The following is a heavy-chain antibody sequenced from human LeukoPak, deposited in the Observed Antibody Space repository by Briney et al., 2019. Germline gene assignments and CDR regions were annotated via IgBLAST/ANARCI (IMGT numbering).Heavy chain of an antibody. CDR1: GGSISSGSYY. CDR2: MFYSGTT. Sequence: SETLSLTCTVSGGSISSGSYYWGWIRQPPGKGLEWIGSMFYSGTTYYNPSLKSRLTISVDTSKNQFSLKVRSVTAADTAVYYCAGQTVVRGKEFDYWGQGTLVTVSS. CDR3: AGQTVVRGKEFDY. J-gene: IGHJ4*02. V-gene: IGHV4-39*01. D-gene: IGHD3-10*01.